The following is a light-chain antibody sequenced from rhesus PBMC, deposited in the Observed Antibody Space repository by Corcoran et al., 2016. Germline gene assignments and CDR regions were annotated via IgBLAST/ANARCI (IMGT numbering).Light chain of an antibody. CDR2: KAS. Sequence: DIQMTQSPSSLSASVGDRVTITCRASENVNNYLHWYQQKLGKAPKLLNYKASILQSGVPSRLSGRGSGTDFTLTISSLQPENFATYYYQHSYGTPLTFGGGTKVELK. J-gene: IGKJ4*01. V-gene: IGKV1-74*01. CDR1: ENVNNY. CDR3: QHSYGTPLT.